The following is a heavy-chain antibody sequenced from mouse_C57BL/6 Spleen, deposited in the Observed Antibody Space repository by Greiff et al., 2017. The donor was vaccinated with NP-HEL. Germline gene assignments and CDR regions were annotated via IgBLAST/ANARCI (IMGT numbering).Heavy chain of an antibody. J-gene: IGHJ1*03. Sequence: QVQLKESGPGLVAPSQSLSITCTVSGFSLTSYAISWVRQPPGKGLEWIGVIWTGGGANYTSALKSRLSISKDNSKSQVYLKMNSLQTDDTARYYCARRYYGSSYGYFDVWGTGTTVTVSS. CDR2: IWTGGGA. CDR3: ARRYYGSSYGYFDV. CDR1: GFSLTSYA. V-gene: IGHV2-9-1*01. D-gene: IGHD1-1*01.